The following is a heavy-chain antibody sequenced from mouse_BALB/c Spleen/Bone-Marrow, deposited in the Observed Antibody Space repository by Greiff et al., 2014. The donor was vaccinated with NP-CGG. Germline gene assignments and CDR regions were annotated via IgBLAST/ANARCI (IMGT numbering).Heavy chain of an antibody. J-gene: IGHJ4*01. CDR2: IDPANGNT. CDR3: ARAYYGNYPYVMDY. V-gene: IGHV14-3*02. Sequence: VQLQQSGAELVKPGASVKLSCTASGFNIKDTYMHWGKKRPEQGLEWIGRIDPANGNTKYDPKFQGKATVTADTSSNTVYLQLSSLTSEDTAVYYCARAYYGNYPYVMDYWGQGTSVTVSS. D-gene: IGHD2-10*01. CDR1: GFNIKDTY.